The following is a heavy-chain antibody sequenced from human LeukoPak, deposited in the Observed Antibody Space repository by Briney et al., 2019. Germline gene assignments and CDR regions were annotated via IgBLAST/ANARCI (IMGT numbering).Heavy chain of an antibody. D-gene: IGHD3/OR15-3a*01. CDR2: ISGSGNDI. CDR1: GVIFSGYN. CDR3: GTHAGRTGSDD. J-gene: IGHJ4*02. Sequence: GGSLRLSCATSGVIFSGYNMSWVRHAPGEGLEWVSYISGSGNDISYADSLKGRFTISRDNAKGSLYLQMNSLRAADTAVYYCGTHAGRTGSDDWGQGTLVTVSS. V-gene: IGHV3-11*01.